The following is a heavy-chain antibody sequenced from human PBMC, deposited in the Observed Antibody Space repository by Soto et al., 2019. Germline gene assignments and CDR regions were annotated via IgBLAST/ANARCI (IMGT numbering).Heavy chain of an antibody. CDR3: ARDNDRPQLGGNYYYILDV. Sequence: QVQLEQSGAEVKKPGSSVKVSCKASGGTFRNSASSWVRQAPGQWLEWMGGIMPIFRTPDYAQKFQGRVTITADESTSTAYMELSGLRSDDTAVYYCARDNDRPQLGGNYYYILDVWGHGPTVTASS. CDR1: GGTFRNSA. CDR2: IMPIFRTP. V-gene: IGHV1-69*12. D-gene: IGHD1-1*01. J-gene: IGHJ6*02.